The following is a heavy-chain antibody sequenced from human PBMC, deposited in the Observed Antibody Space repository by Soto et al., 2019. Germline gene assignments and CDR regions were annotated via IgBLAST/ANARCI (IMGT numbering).Heavy chain of an antibody. V-gene: IGHV4-59*01. CDR2: IFHSGIT. D-gene: IGHD3-22*01. CDR1: GGSFNNDY. J-gene: IGHJ5*01. Sequence: PSETLSLTCTISGGSFNNDYWTWIRQSPGKGLEWIGYIFHSGITDYNPSVKSRVTISIHKSKNLFSLKLTSVTAADTAVYYCARDRYFYDSAGYYRTLDSWGQGILVTVS. CDR3: ARDRYFYDSAGYYRTLDS.